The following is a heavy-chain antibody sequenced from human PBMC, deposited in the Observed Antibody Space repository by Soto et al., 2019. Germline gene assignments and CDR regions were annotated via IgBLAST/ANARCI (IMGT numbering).Heavy chain of an antibody. CDR3: ARVKAQIISSGWYGGDDS. CDR1: GFTFSTYA. D-gene: IGHD6-19*01. CDR2: IRVSGGNT. V-gene: IGHV3-23*01. Sequence: EVQLLESGGGLVQPGGSLRLSCAASGFTFSTYALSWVRQAPGKGLEWVATIRVSGGNTHYAESVKGRFTTSRDNSENTAYLQRTSLRAEDTAVYYCARVKAQIISSGWYGGDDSWGHGTRVTASS. J-gene: IGHJ3*02.